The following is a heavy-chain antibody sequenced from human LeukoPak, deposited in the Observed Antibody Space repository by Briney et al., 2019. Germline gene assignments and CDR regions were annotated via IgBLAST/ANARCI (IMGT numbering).Heavy chain of an antibody. Sequence: SVKVSCKASGGTFSSYAISWVRQAPGQGLEWMGGIIPIFATANYAQKFYGKVTITADESTNTAYMELSSLRSEDTAVYYCAREINARGGAYDIWGQGTMVAVSS. CDR1: GGTFSSYA. V-gene: IGHV1-69*01. CDR2: IIPIFATA. D-gene: IGHD3-10*01. CDR3: AREINARGGAYDI. J-gene: IGHJ3*02.